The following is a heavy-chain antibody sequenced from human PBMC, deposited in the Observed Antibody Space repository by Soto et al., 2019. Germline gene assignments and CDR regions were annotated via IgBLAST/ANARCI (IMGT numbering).Heavy chain of an antibody. J-gene: IGHJ4*02. CDR3: AKQLYASGSFRFDY. Sequence: EVQLLESGGGLVQPGGSLRLSCAASGFTFSNYAMSWVRQAPGKGLEWVSAISDSGGNTYYADPVTGRFTISRDNSKNTLHLQMNSLGVEDTAVYYCAKQLYASGSFRFDYWGQGTLVTVSS. CDR2: ISDSGGNT. D-gene: IGHD6-19*01. CDR1: GFTFSNYA. V-gene: IGHV3-23*01.